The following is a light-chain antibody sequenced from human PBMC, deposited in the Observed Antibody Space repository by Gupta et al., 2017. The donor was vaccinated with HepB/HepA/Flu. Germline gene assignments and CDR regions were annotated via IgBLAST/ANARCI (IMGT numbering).Light chain of an antibody. Sequence: EIVLTQSPGTLSLSPGERATLSCRASQSVSNNYLDWYQQKPGQAPRLLIYGASSRARGTPVWFSGGGYVKDFTLTSSRREYEDFAVYYEQQHCSSVTFGRGTKVDIK. CDR3: QQHCSSVT. J-gene: IGKJ4*01. CDR1: QSVSNNY. V-gene: IGKV3-20*01. CDR2: GAS.